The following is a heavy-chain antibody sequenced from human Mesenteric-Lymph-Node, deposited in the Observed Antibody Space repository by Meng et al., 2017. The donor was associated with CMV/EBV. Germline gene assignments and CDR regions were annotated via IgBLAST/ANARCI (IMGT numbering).Heavy chain of an antibody. CDR2: VSGSGGNT. Sequence: FSSYAMSWVRQAPGKGLEWVATVSGSGGNTYYADYVKGRFTISRDNSKNTLYLQMNSLRAEDTAVYYCAKPRASYDILTGYTNYFDYWGQGTLVTVSS. V-gene: IGHV3-23*01. CDR1: FSSYA. CDR3: AKPRASYDILTGYTNYFDY. D-gene: IGHD3-9*01. J-gene: IGHJ4*02.